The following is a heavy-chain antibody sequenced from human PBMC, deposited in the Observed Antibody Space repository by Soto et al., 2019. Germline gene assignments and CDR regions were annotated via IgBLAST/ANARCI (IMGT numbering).Heavy chain of an antibody. CDR3: ARDQGYYYDSSGYPTLFHH. V-gene: IGHV1-18*01. CDR1: GYTFTSYG. Sequence: QVQLVQSGAEVKKPGASVRVSCKASGYTFTSYGISWVRQAPGQGLEWMGWISAYNGNTNYAQKLQGRVTMTTDTSTSTAYMELRSLRSDDTAVYYCARDQGYYYDSSGYPTLFHHWGQGTLVTVSS. CDR2: ISAYNGNT. J-gene: IGHJ1*01. D-gene: IGHD3-22*01.